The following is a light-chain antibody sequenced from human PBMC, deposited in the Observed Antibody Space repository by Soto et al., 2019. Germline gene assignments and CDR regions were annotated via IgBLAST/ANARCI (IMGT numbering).Light chain of an antibody. Sequence: DIQMTQSPSSLSASVGDRVTITCRASQSISNYLNWYQQKPGKAPKLLIYAASSLQSGVPSRFSGSGSGTDFTLTISSLQPEDFATYYCQQSFSTPPDYTFGRGTKLEIK. V-gene: IGKV1-39*01. CDR2: AAS. CDR1: QSISNY. J-gene: IGKJ2*01. CDR3: QQSFSTPPDYT.